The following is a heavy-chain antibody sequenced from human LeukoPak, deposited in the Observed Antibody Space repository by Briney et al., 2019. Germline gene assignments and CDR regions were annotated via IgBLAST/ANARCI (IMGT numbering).Heavy chain of an antibody. CDR3: ASDDISTCYSLFDY. V-gene: IGHV3-48*01. Sequence: PGGSLRLSCAASGFTFSSYTMNWARQAPGKGLEWVSYISSSGSTIYYADSVKGRLTISRDNVKNSLYLRMNSLRAEDTAVYYCASDDISTCYSLFDYWGQGTLVIVSS. CDR1: GFTFSSYT. J-gene: IGHJ4*02. D-gene: IGHD2/OR15-2a*01. CDR2: ISSSGSTI.